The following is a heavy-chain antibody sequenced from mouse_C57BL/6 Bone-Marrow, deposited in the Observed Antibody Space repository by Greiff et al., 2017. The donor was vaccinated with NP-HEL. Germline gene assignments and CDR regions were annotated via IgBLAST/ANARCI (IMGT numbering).Heavy chain of an antibody. CDR3: ARGGLLRGGFAY. V-gene: IGHV3-1*01. CDR1: GYSITSGYD. Sequence: DVMLVESGPGMVKPSQSLSLTCTVTGYSITSGYDWHWIRHFPGNKLEWMGYISYSGSTNYNPSLKSRISITHDTSKNHFFLKLNSVTTEDTATYDGARGGLLRGGFAYWGQGTLVTVSA. D-gene: IGHD1-1*01. J-gene: IGHJ3*01. CDR2: ISYSGST.